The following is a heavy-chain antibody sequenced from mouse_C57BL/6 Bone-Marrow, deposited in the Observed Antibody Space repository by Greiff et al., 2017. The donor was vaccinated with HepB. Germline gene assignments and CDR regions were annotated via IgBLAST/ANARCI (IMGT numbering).Heavy chain of an antibody. CDR1: GYTFTSSW. CDR3: ARSSGYYYGSSWFAY. V-gene: IGHV1-59*01. J-gene: IGHJ3*01. CDR2: IDPSDSYT. Sequence: QVQLQQPGAELVRPGTSVKLSCKASGYTFTSSWMHWVKQRPGQGLEWIGVIDPSDSYTNYNQKFKGKATWTVDTSSSTAYMQLSSLTSEDSAVYYCARSSGYYYGSSWFAYWGQGTLVTVSA. D-gene: IGHD1-1*01.